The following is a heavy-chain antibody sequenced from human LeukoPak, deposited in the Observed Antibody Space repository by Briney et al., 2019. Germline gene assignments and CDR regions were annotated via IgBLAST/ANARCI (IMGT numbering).Heavy chain of an antibody. V-gene: IGHV1-69*13. CDR2: IIPIFGTA. D-gene: IGHD4-17*01. CDR1: GGTFSSYA. Sequence: SVKVSCKASGGTFSSYAISWVRQAPGQGLEWMGGIIPIFGTANYAQKFQGRVTITADESTSTAYMELSSLRSEDTAVYYCASYPLYGDLPYFDHWGQGTLVTVSS. CDR3: ASYPLYGDLPYFDH. J-gene: IGHJ4*02.